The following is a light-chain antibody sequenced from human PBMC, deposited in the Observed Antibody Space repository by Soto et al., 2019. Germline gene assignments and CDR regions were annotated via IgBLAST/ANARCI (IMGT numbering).Light chain of an antibody. V-gene: IGKV1-6*01. CDR2: GVS. Sequence: AIQMTQSPSSLSSSVGDRVTITCRASQDIRNELGWYQQKPGKAPKALIYGVSNLHSGVPARFSGSGSGTDFTLTISSLQPEDFAVYYCLQDRNYPRTFGQGTKVEIK. J-gene: IGKJ1*01. CDR1: QDIRNE. CDR3: LQDRNYPRT.